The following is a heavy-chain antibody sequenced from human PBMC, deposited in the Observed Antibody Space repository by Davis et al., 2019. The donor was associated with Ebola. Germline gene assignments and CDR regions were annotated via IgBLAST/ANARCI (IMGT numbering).Heavy chain of an antibody. Sequence: ASVKVSCKASGYTFTSYGISWVRQAPGQGLEWMGWISAYNGNTNYAQKLQGRVTMTTDTSTSTAYMELRSLRSDDTAVYYCARGPLARVEGNFNFWSGYYPKPSPYFDYWGQGTLVTVSS. J-gene: IGHJ4*02. V-gene: IGHV1-18*01. CDR1: GYTFTSYG. CDR3: ARGPLARVEGNFNFWSGYYPKPSPYFDY. CDR2: ISAYNGNT. D-gene: IGHD3-3*01.